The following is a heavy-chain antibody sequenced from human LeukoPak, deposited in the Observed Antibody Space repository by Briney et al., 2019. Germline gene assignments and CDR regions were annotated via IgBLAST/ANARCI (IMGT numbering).Heavy chain of an antibody. CDR2: IHPGDPDT. Sequence: GESLKISCKGSGYSFTSNWIAWVRQMPGKGLEWMGIIHPGDPDTRYSPSFQGQVTISVDKSISTAYLQWSSLKASDTAMYYCAREGTTGGYLDYWGQGTLVTVSS. CDR1: GYSFTSNW. J-gene: IGHJ4*02. V-gene: IGHV5-51*01. D-gene: IGHD1-7*01. CDR3: AREGTTGGYLDY.